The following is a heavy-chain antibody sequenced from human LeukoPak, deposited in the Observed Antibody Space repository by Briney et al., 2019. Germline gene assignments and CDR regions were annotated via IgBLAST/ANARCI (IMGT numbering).Heavy chain of an antibody. D-gene: IGHD3-10*01. CDR3: AREDGFGEFY. V-gene: IGHV4-34*01. J-gene: IGHJ4*02. CDR2: INHSGGT. Sequence: SETLSLTCAVYGGSFSGYYWSWIRQPPGKGLEWIGEINHSGGTNYNPSLKSRVTISVDTSKNQFSLKLSSVTAADTAVYYCAREDGFGEFYWGQGTLVTVSS. CDR1: GGSFSGYY.